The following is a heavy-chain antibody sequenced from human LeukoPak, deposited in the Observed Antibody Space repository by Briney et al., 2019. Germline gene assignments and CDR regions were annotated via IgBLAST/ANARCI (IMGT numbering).Heavy chain of an antibody. J-gene: IGHJ3*02. CDR3: ARVLRRYSYGVDAFDI. CDR2: IYYSGST. Sequence: PSETLSLTCTVSGGSISSYYWSWIRQPPGKALEWIGYIYYSGSTNYNPSLKSRVTISVDTSKNQFSLKLSSVTAADTAVYYCARVLRRYSYGVDAFDIWGQGTMVTVSS. CDR1: GGSISSYY. V-gene: IGHV4-59*01. D-gene: IGHD5-18*01.